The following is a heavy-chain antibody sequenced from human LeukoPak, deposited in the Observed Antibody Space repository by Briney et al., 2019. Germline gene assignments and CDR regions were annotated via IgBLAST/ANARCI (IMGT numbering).Heavy chain of an antibody. Sequence: SVKVSCKASGGTFSSYAISWVRQAPGQGLEWMGGIIPIFGTANYAQKFQGRVTITTDESTSTAYMELSSLRSEDTAVYYCARVRPSGESPMDYYYYYYMDVWGKGTTVTVSS. CDR2: IIPIFGTA. CDR1: GGTFSSYA. D-gene: IGHD3-10*01. V-gene: IGHV1-69*05. J-gene: IGHJ6*03. CDR3: ARVRPSGESPMDYYYYYYMDV.